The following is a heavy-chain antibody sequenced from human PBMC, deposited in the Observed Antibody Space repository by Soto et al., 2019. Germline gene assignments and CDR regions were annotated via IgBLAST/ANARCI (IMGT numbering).Heavy chain of an antibody. Sequence: SLKVACKASGRTFSTYAIRSVPPAPEKGPEWMGGIIPIFGPANYAQKFPGRVTITADESTSPAYIELTSLRSKHTAVYYCARDPRIAVARTGPFPYSGPGTLVTLSS. J-gene: IGHJ4*02. CDR1: GRTFSTYA. V-gene: IGHV1-69*13. D-gene: IGHD6-13*01. CDR3: ARDPRIAVARTGPFPY. CDR2: IIPIFGPA.